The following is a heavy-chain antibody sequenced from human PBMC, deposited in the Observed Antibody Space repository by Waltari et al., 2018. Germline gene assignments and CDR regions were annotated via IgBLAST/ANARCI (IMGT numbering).Heavy chain of an antibody. V-gene: IGHV3-74*01. Sequence: ELQLVESGGGLVQPGGSLRLSCAASGFTSRDYWMYWGRQAPGKGLVWVSRFNNDGGSTRYADSVKGRFTISSDNAKNTLYLEMNSLRAEDTAVYYCARGGMVQLWPLDYWGQGTLVTVSS. CDR3: ARGGMVQLWPLDY. D-gene: IGHD6-19*01. J-gene: IGHJ4*02. CDR1: GFTSRDYW. CDR2: FNNDGGST.